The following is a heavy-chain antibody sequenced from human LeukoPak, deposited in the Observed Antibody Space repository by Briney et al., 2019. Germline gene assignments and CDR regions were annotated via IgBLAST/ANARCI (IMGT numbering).Heavy chain of an antibody. V-gene: IGHV1-18*04. J-gene: IGHJ4*02. D-gene: IGHD4-17*01. Sequence: ASVKVSCKASGYTFTSYGISWVRQAPGQGLEWMGWISAYNGNTNYAQKLQGRVTMTTDTSTSTAYMQLRSLRSDDTAVYYCARILYGDYLFDYWGQGTLVTVSS. CDR2: ISAYNGNT. CDR3: ARILYGDYLFDY. CDR1: GYTFTSYG.